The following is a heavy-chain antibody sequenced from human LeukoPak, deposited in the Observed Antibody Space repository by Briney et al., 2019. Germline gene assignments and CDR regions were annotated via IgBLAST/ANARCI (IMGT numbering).Heavy chain of an antibody. D-gene: IGHD1-1*01. CDR1: GGSIGSSPYY. Sequence: SVTLSLTCGVSGGSIGSSPYYWVWIRQPPGKGLEWIGSFYYTGSTHYNPSLKSRVTVSGDTSKNQFSVNLVSVTAADTAVYYCARAKVQEDNLDYWGQGTLVTVS. CDR3: ARAKVQEDNLDY. J-gene: IGHJ4*02. V-gene: IGHV4-39*01. CDR2: FYYTGST.